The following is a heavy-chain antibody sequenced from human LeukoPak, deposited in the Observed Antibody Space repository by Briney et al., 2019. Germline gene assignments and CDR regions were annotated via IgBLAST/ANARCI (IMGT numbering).Heavy chain of an antibody. CDR2: ISGSGGST. CDR1: GFTFSSYA. J-gene: IGHJ3*02. Sequence: GGSPRLSCAASGFTFSSYAVSWVRQAPGKGLEWVSAISGSGGSTYYADSVKGRFTISRDNSKNTLYLQMNSLRAEDTAVYYCARDLGGSGWSLAFDIWGQGTMVTVSS. V-gene: IGHV3-23*01. CDR3: ARDLGGSGWSLAFDI. D-gene: IGHD6-19*01.